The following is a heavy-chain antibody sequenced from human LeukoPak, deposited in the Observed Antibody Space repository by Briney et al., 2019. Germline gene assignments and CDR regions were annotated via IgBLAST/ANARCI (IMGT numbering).Heavy chain of an antibody. CDR2: IYTSGST. J-gene: IGHJ5*02. CDR1: GGSISSGSYY. D-gene: IGHD3-10*01. CDR3: ARSALHITMVRGVITWFDP. V-gene: IGHV4-61*02. Sequence: SETLSLTCTVSGGSISSGSYYWSWIRQPAGKGLEWIGRIYTSGSTNYNPSLKSRVTISVDTSKSQFSLKLSSVTAADTAVYYCARSALHITMVRGVITWFDPWGQGTLVTVSS.